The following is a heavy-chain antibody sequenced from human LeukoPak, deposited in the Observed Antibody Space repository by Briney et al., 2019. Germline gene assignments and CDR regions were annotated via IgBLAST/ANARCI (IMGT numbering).Heavy chain of an antibody. J-gene: IGHJ3*01. D-gene: IGHD2-2*01. V-gene: IGHV1-8*03. CDR3: ARGPLFVPAPTGDGFDV. Sequence: ASLNVSCKTSGYIFKDYAIHGVRPAAGQGLDGMGWINPNSCNNVYPPKFHGRVFIRNNTSTNAFYMTLKSLPSDDSAVYFFARGPLFVPAPTGDGFDVWHEAIVVIVSS. CDR2: INPNSCNN. CDR1: GYIFKDYA.